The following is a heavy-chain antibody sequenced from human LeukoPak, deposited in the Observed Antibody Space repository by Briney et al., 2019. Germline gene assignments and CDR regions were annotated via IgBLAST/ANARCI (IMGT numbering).Heavy chain of an antibody. Sequence: VASVKVSCKASGGTFSSYAISWVRQAPGQGLEWMGRIIPILGIANYAQKFQGRVTITADKSTSTAHMELSSLRSEDTAVYYCARVEDTAMVFDYWGQGTLVTVSS. V-gene: IGHV1-69*04. D-gene: IGHD5-18*01. CDR3: ARVEDTAMVFDY. CDR2: IIPILGIA. J-gene: IGHJ4*02. CDR1: GGTFSSYA.